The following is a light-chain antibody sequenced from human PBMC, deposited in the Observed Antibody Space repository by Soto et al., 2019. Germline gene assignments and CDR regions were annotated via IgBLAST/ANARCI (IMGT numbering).Light chain of an antibody. Sequence: TVMTPSPATLSMSPGDRAALSCRASLNVATNMAWYQQKPGQAPRLLIYGASIRATGVPARFTGSGSGTEFTLTINNLQSEDFAVYYCHQYNTGLRTFGRGTRVEV. CDR2: GAS. J-gene: IGKJ1*01. V-gene: IGKV3-15*01. CDR1: LNVATN. CDR3: HQYNTGLRT.